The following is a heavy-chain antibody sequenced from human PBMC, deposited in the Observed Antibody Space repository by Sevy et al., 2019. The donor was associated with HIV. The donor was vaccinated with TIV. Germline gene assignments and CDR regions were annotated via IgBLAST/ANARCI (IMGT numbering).Heavy chain of an antibody. V-gene: IGHV3-48*01. D-gene: IGHD2-2*01. CDR3: ARDPACSSTSCYRYYYGMDV. J-gene: IGHJ6*02. CDR1: GFTFSSYS. Sequence: GRSLRLSCAASGFTFSSYSMNWVRQAPGKGLEWVSYISSSSSTIYYADSVKGRFTISRDNAKNSLNLQMNSLRAEDTAVYYCARDPACSSTSCYRYYYGMDVWGQGTTVTVSS. CDR2: ISSSSSTI.